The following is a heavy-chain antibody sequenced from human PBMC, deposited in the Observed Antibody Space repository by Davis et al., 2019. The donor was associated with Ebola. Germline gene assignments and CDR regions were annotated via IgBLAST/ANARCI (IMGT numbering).Heavy chain of an antibody. Sequence: GESLKISCAASGYIFTLYAIHWVRQAPGQRLEWMGRINPNSGGTNYAQKFQGRVTMTRDTSINTAYMELSRLRSDDTAVYYCARDPDFWSGYYDYWGQGTLVTVSS. J-gene: IGHJ4*02. D-gene: IGHD3-3*01. V-gene: IGHV1-2*06. CDR3: ARDPDFWSGYYDY. CDR1: GYIFTLYA. CDR2: INPNSGGT.